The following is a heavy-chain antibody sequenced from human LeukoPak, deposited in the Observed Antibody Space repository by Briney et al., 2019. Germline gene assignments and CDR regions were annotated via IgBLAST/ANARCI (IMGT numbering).Heavy chain of an antibody. CDR1: GGSVSSTTYF. J-gene: IGHJ4*02. Sequence: PSETLSLTCTVSGGSVSSTTYFWSWIRQPPGKGLEWIASINYSGSTYYNPSLKSRVTISVDTSENQFSRKLSSVTAADTAVYYCARYVVYGSGKYYFDYWGQGTLVTVSS. CDR2: INYSGST. V-gene: IGHV4-39*01. CDR3: ARYVVYGSGKYYFDY. D-gene: IGHD3-10*01.